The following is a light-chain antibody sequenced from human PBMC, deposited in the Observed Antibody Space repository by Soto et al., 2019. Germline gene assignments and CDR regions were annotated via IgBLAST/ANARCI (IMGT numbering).Light chain of an antibody. Sequence: ETALTPSPATVSLAERDTHTCWSSLNVNSYLAWYQQKPGQAPRLLIYDASNRATGIPDRFSGSGSGADFILSISRLEPEDFAVYYCQQYGSSPWTFGQGTKVDIK. CDR3: QQYGSSPWT. CDR1: LNVNSY. J-gene: IGKJ1*01. CDR2: DAS. V-gene: IGKV3-20*01.